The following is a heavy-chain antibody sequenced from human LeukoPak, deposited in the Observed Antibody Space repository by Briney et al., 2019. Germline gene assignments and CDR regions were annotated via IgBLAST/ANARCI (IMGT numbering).Heavy chain of an antibody. CDR2: IVGSGGST. Sequence: GGSLRLSCAASGFTFSNYAMNWVRQAPGKGLEWVSPIVGSGGSTYYADSVKGRFTISRDNPKNTLYLQMNSLRAEDTAVYYCAKWGDYDILTGYYDSDYWGQGTLVTVSS. CDR3: AKWGDYDILTGYYDSDY. D-gene: IGHD3-9*01. CDR1: GFTFSNYA. V-gene: IGHV3-23*01. J-gene: IGHJ4*02.